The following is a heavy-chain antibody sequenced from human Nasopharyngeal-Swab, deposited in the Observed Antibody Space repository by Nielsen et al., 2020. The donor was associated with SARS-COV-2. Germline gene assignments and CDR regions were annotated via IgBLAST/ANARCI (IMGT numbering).Heavy chain of an antibody. CDR2: IIPIFGTA. Sequence: SVKVSCKASGGTFSSYAISWVRQAPGQGLAWMGGIIPIFGTANYAQKFQGRVTITADESTSTAYMELSSLRSEDTAVYYCARGFIQLLHPYYYYYMDVWGKGTTVTVSS. J-gene: IGHJ6*03. CDR3: ARGFIQLLHPYYYYYMDV. D-gene: IGHD2-2*01. V-gene: IGHV1-69*13. CDR1: GGTFSSYA.